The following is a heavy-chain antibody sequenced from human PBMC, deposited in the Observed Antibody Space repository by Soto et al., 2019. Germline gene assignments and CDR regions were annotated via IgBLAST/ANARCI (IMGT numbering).Heavy chain of an antibody. CDR3: ARGSSSWYSDGMDV. CDR2: ISAYNGNT. D-gene: IGHD6-13*01. V-gene: IGHV1-18*01. Sequence: RASVKVSCKASGYTFTSYGISWVRQAPGQGLEWMGWISAYNGNTNYAQKLQGRVTMTTDTSISTAYMELSRLRSDDTAVYYCARGSSSWYSDGMDVWGQGTTVTVSS. J-gene: IGHJ6*02. CDR1: GYTFTSYG.